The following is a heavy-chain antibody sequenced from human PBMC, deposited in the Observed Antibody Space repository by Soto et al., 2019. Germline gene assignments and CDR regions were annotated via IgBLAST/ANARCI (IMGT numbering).Heavy chain of an antibody. Sequence: SETLSLTCTVSGGSISSNYWTWIRQPPGKGLEWIGYVYNSGSTNYNPSLKSRVTISEDTSKSQFSLKVNSMTAAGTAVYYCARYRREAVAGYTLDNWGQGILVTVSS. J-gene: IGHJ4*02. V-gene: IGHV4-59*01. CDR1: GGSISSNY. CDR3: ARYRREAVAGYTLDN. CDR2: VYNSGST. D-gene: IGHD6-13*01.